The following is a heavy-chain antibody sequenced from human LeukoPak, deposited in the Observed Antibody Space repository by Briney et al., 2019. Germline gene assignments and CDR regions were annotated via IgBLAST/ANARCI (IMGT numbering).Heavy chain of an antibody. D-gene: IGHD1-26*01. CDR2: FSGSGGST. CDR3: AKETSRIGGSMASFDY. V-gene: IGHV3-23*01. CDR1: GFTFSSYA. J-gene: IGHJ4*02. Sequence: PGGSLRLSCAASGFTFSSYAMSWVRQAPGKGLECISGFSGSGGSTYYADSVKGRFTISRDNSKNTLYLQMNSLRAEDTAVYYCAKETSRIGGSMASFDYWGQGTLVTVSS.